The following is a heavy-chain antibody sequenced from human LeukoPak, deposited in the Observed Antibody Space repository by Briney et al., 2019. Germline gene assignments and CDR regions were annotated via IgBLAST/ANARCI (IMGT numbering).Heavy chain of an antibody. Sequence: SQTLPLTCTVSGDSVSNGNYYWNWIRQHPAKGLEWLAFIQSSGTTGYNPYLKSRLIVSLDTSKNQFSLKLTAVTAADTAVYYCAGGGDSRNAGDWGRGTLITVSS. J-gene: IGHJ4*02. V-gene: IGHV4-31*08. CDR1: GDSVSNGNYY. CDR3: AGGGDSRNAGD. CDR2: IQSSGTT. D-gene: IGHD2-21*01.